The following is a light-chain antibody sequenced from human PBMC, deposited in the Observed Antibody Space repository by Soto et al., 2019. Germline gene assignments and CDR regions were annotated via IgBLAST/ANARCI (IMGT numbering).Light chain of an antibody. J-gene: IGKJ1*01. Sequence: DIQMTQSPSTLSASVGDRVTITCRASQSISSWLAWYQQKPGKAPKFLIYKASTLQSGVPSRFSGSGSGTEFTLAISSLQPDDFATYYCQQYNDNWTFGQGTKVEIK. CDR1: QSISSW. V-gene: IGKV1-5*03. CDR3: QQYNDNWT. CDR2: KAS.